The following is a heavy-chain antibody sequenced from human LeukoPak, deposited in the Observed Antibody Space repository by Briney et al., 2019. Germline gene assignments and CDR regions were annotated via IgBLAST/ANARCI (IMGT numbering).Heavy chain of an antibody. D-gene: IGHD3-10*01. Sequence: SETLSLTRTVSGGSISSGGYYWSWIRQHPGKGLEWIGYIYYSGSTYYNPSLKSRVTISVDTSKNQFSLKLSSVTAADTAVYYCARDMVHDAFDIWGQGTMVTVSS. V-gene: IGHV4-31*03. CDR2: IYYSGST. CDR1: GGSISSGGYY. CDR3: ARDMVHDAFDI. J-gene: IGHJ3*02.